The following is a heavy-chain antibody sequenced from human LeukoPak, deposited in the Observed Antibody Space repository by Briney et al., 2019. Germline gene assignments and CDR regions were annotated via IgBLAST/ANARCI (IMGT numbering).Heavy chain of an antibody. D-gene: IGHD2-2*01. J-gene: IGHJ6*03. V-gene: IGHV1-2*02. Sequence: ASVKVSCKASGYTFTGYYMHWVRQAPGQGLEWMGWINPNSGGTNYAQKFQGRVTMTRDTSISTAYMELSRLRSDDTAVYYCARDKQYCSSTCCSSMDVWGKGTTVTVSS. CDR3: ARDKQYCSSTCCSSMDV. CDR2: INPNSGGT. CDR1: GYTFTGYY.